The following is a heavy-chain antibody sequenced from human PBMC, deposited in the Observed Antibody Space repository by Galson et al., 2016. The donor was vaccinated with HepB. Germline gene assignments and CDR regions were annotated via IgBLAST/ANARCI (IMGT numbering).Heavy chain of an antibody. Sequence: SETLSLTCTVSGGAISGSSFYWGWIRQPPGKGLEWIGSIYYSGSTYYNPSLNSRVTISVDVSNNQFSLDLRSVTAADTAVYYCATDPHFGGQGTLVTVSP. CDR2: IYYSGST. J-gene: IGHJ4*02. CDR3: ATDPHF. V-gene: IGHV4-39*07. CDR1: GGAISGSSFY.